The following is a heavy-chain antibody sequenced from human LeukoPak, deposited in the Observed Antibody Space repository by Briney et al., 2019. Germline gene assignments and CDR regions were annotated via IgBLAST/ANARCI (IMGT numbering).Heavy chain of an antibody. D-gene: IGHD1-26*01. Sequence: PGGSLRLSCAASGFTFSSYGMNWVRQAPGKGLEWVSYISSSSSTIYYADSVKGRFTISRDNAENSLYLQMNSLRDEDTAVYYCARSIVGAPYYFDYWGQGTLVTVSS. CDR1: GFTFSSYG. CDR3: ARSIVGAPYYFDY. V-gene: IGHV3-48*02. J-gene: IGHJ4*02. CDR2: ISSSSSTI.